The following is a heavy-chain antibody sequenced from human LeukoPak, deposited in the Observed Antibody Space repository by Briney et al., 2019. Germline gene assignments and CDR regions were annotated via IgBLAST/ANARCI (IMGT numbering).Heavy chain of an antibody. CDR1: GFTFSNYN. D-gene: IGHD2-8*02. J-gene: IGHJ4*02. CDR2: ISRSSGTV. V-gene: IGHV3-48*01. CDR3: VREGLL. Sequence: PGGSLRLSCAVSGFTFSNYNMNWVRQAPGKGLEWVSYISRSSGTVNYADSVKGRFTISRDNAKNPLYLQMNSLRAEDTAVYYCVREGLLWGQGTLVTVSS.